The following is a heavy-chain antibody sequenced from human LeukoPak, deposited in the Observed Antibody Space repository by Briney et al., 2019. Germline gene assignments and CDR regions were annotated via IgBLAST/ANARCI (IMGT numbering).Heavy chain of an antibody. CDR1: GFTFSSYS. V-gene: IGHV3-21*01. CDR2: ISSSSSYI. Sequence: GGSLRLSCAASGFTFSSYSMNWVRQAPGKGLEWVSSISSSSSYIYYADSVKGRFTISRDNAKNSLYLQMDSLRAEDTALYYCARAVISYYMDVWGKGTTVVVSS. J-gene: IGHJ6*03. CDR3: ARAVISYYMDV. D-gene: IGHD3-16*02.